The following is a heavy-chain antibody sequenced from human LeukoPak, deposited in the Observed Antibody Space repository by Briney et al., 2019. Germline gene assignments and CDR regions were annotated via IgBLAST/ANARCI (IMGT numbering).Heavy chain of an antibody. V-gene: IGHV3-74*01. CDR2: IHLDGSVT. Sequence: GGSLRLSCAASGFTFSNYWMHWVRQVPGRGLVWVSRIHLDGSVTNYADSVKGRFTISRDNAKNTLYLQVDSLRADDTAVYYCVRGGSPSEYWGQGTLVTVSS. J-gene: IGHJ4*02. CDR3: VRGGSPSEY. D-gene: IGHD5-12*01. CDR1: GFTFSNYW.